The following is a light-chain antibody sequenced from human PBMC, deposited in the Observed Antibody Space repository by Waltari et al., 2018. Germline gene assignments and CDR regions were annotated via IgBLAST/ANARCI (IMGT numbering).Light chain of an antibody. CDR1: QSISKY. CDR3: QKYEALPAT. Sequence: EIVLTQSPGTLSLSPGERATLSCRASQSISKYLVWYQQKPGQAPRLLIYEASIRATGIPDRFSGSWSGTDFSLIISRLEPEDFAVYYCQKYEALPATFGQGTKVEIK. CDR2: EAS. J-gene: IGKJ1*01. V-gene: IGKV3-20*01.